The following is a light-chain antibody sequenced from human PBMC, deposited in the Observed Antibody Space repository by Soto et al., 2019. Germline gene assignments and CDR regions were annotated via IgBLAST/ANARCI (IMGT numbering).Light chain of an antibody. V-gene: IGKV1-27*01. CDR1: QGFTNY. CDR2: AAS. Sequence: ITQSPASLSASVGDTVPLTCRASQGFTNYLAWYQQKPGKAPKLLIYAASTLQSGVPPRFSGSGSGTDFTLTISSLQPEDFATYYCQQLNSYPITFGQGTRLEIK. CDR3: QQLNSYPIT. J-gene: IGKJ5*01.